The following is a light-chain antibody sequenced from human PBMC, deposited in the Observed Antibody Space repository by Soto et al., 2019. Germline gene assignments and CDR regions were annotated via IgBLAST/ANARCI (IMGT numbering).Light chain of an antibody. CDR1: SSDVGGYNY. V-gene: IGLV2-11*01. Sequence: ALTQPRSVSGSPGQSVTISCTGTSSDVGGYNYVSWYQQHPGKAPKLMIYDVTKRPSGVPDRFSGSKSGNTASLTISGLRAEDEADYFCCSYAASAIFGGGTKLTVL. J-gene: IGLJ2*01. CDR2: DVT. CDR3: CSYAASAI.